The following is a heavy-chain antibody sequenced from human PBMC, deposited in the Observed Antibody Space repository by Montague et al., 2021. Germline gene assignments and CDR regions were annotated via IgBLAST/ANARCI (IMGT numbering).Heavy chain of an antibody. V-gene: IGHV6-1*01. Sequence: CAISGDSDGIKELSRNSDRHSSSRRSLWHLISHLRLKWYNDYAVSVKSRITINPDTSKNQFSLQLNSVTPEDTDVYYCARDDPYCTNGVCYTGNWFDPWGQGTLVTVSS. CDR3: ARDDPYCTNGVCYTGNWFDP. CDR1: GDSDGIKELS. D-gene: IGHD2-8*01. J-gene: IGHJ5*02. CDR2: SHLRLKWYN.